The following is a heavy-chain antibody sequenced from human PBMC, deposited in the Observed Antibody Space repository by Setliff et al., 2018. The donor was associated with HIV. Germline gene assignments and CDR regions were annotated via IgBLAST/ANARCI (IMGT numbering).Heavy chain of an antibody. J-gene: IGHJ3*02. D-gene: IGHD2-15*01. CDR1: GGSISGHY. V-gene: IGHV4-59*11. CDR2: IGYNGDT. CDR3: ARWGASGGRPDWHAFDM. Sequence: SETLSLTCTVSGGSISGHYWNWIRQSPGKGLEWIGYIGYNGDTSYNPSLNSRVTLSVDRSKNQFSLKLSSVSAADTAVYFCARWGASGGRPDWHAFDMWGQGTMVTVSS.